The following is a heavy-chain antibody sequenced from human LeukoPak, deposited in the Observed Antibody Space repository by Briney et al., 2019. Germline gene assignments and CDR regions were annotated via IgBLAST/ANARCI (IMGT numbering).Heavy chain of an antibody. CDR2: IYYSANT. V-gene: IGHV4-59*08. CDR3: ARRDIGGFDP. J-gene: IGHJ5*02. Sequence: PSETLSLTSTVSGGSISSYYWNWIRQPPGKGLEWIGYIYYSANTNYNPSLKSRVTMSVDKSKNQFSLKLSSVTAADTAVYYCARRDIGGFDPWGQGTLVTVSS. CDR1: GGSISSYY. D-gene: IGHD2-21*02.